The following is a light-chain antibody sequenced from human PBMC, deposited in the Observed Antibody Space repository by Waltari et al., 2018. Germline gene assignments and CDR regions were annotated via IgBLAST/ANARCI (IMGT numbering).Light chain of an antibody. J-gene: IGLJ3*02. CDR3: CSFTSSNSWV. CDR2: DVN. CDR1: SSYAGPYNH. V-gene: IGLV2-14*03. Sequence: HSALAQPASVSASPGQSITTSCTGTSSYAGPYNHFPWYQQHPGKAPILMIFDVNDRPAGVSYRFSGSKSGNTASLTISGLQAEDEADYYCCSFTSSNSWVFGGGTKLTVL.